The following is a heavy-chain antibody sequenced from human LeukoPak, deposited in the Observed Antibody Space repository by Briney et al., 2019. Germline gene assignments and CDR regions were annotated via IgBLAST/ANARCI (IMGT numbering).Heavy chain of an antibody. D-gene: IGHD1-1*01. J-gene: IGHJ6*02. V-gene: IGHV4-31*03. CDR3: ARDPVIGTTGNKGRIYYYYGMDV. CDR1: GGSISSGGYY. Sequence: SQTLSLTCTVSGGSISSGGYYWSWIRQHPGKGLEWIGYIYYSGSTYYNPSLKSRVTISVDTSKNQFSLKLSSVTVADTAVYYCARDPVIGTTGNKGRIYYYYGMDVWGQGTTVTVSS. CDR2: IYYSGST.